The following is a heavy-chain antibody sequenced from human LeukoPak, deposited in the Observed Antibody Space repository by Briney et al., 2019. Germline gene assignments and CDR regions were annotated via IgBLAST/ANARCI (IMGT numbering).Heavy chain of an antibody. Sequence: SGTLSLTCAVSGGSISSSNWWSWVRQPPGKGLEWSGEIYHSGSTNYNPSLKSRVTISVDKSNNQFSLKLCSVTAADTAVYYCASIDGGDYYWGQGTLVTVSS. D-gene: IGHD3-10*01. CDR1: GGSISSSNW. J-gene: IGHJ4*02. CDR2: IYHSGST. CDR3: ASIDGGDYY. V-gene: IGHV4-4*02.